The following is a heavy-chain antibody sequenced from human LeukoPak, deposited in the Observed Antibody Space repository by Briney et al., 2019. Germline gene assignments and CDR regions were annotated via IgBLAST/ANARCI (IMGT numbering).Heavy chain of an antibody. CDR2: INPNSGGT. J-gene: IGHJ4*02. CDR1: GGTFSSYA. D-gene: IGHD4-17*01. V-gene: IGHV1-2*06. CDR3: ASTQGDYGDYFDY. Sequence: ASVKVSCKASGGTFSSYAISWVRQAPGQGLEWMGRINPNSGGTNYAQKFQGRVTMTRDTSISTAYMELSRLRSDDTAVCYCASTQGDYGDYFDYWAQGTLVTVSS.